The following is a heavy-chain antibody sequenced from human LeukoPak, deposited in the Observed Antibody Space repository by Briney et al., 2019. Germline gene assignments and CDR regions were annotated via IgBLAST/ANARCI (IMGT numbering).Heavy chain of an antibody. D-gene: IGHD3-22*01. V-gene: IGHV3-74*01. CDR1: GFTFSSYW. Sequence: GGSLRLSCAASGFTFSSYWMHWVRQAPGKGLVWVSRINSDGSSTSYADSVKGRFTISRDNAKNTLYLQMNSLRAEDTAVYYCARDTYYYDSSGYPVSDYWGQGTLVTVSS. J-gene: IGHJ4*02. CDR3: ARDTYYYDSSGYPVSDY. CDR2: INSDGSST.